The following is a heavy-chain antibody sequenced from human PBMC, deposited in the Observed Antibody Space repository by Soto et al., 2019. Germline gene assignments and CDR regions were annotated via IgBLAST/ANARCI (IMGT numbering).Heavy chain of an antibody. J-gene: IGHJ4*03. CDR3: TRHSTHLSGDY. Sequence: QLQLQESGPGLVKPSETLSLTCTVSGGSISSSNYYWAWIRQSPGKGLEWIASIYYSGSTYYNPSLKSRVTISADTPQNQFSLQLCSVTAAATAMYYCTRHSTHLSGDYWGPGTTVTVSS. CDR2: IYYSGST. D-gene: IGHD1-26*01. CDR1: GGSISSSNYY. V-gene: IGHV4-39*01.